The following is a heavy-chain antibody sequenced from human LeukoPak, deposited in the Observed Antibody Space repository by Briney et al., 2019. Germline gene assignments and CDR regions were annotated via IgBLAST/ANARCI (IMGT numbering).Heavy chain of an antibody. CDR1: GYTFTGYY. Sequence: ASVKVSCKASGYTFTGYYMHWVRQAPGQGLEWMGWINPNSGSTNYAQKFQGRVTMTRDKSISTAYMELSRLRSDDTAVYYCARVSHCSGGSCYFDPADYWGQGTLVTVSS. CDR3: ARVSHCSGGSCYFDPADY. J-gene: IGHJ4*02. CDR2: INPNSGST. V-gene: IGHV1-2*02. D-gene: IGHD2-15*01.